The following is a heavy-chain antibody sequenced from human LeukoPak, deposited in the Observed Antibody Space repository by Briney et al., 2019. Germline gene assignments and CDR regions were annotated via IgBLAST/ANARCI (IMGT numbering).Heavy chain of an antibody. CDR3: AREPSGSYWYFDL. Sequence: SGGSLRLSCAASGFTFSSYWMHWVRQAPGKGLVWVSRINGDGISTYYADSVKGRFTISGDNAKNTLYLQMNSLRAEDTAVYYCAREPSGSYWYFDLWGRGTLVTVSS. D-gene: IGHD1-26*01. V-gene: IGHV3-74*01. CDR2: INGDGIST. CDR1: GFTFSSYW. J-gene: IGHJ2*01.